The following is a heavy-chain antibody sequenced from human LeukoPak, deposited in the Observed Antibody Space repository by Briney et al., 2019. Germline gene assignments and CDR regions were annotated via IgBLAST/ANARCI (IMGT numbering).Heavy chain of an antibody. V-gene: IGHV3-23*01. CDR2: ISGSGGST. CDR1: GFTFSSYA. CDR3: AKDRRTYSSSWGFFDY. D-gene: IGHD6-6*01. Sequence: GGSLRLSCAASGFTFSSYAMSWVRQAPGKGLEWVSAISGSGGSTYCADSVKGRFTISRDNSKNTLYLQMNSLRAEDTAVYYYAKDRRTYSSSWGFFDYWGQGTLVTVSS. J-gene: IGHJ4*02.